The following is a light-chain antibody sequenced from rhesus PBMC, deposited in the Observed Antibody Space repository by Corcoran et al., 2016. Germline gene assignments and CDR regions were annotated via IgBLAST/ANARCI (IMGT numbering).Light chain of an antibody. CDR3: QQYNSRPLT. V-gene: IGKV1-22*01. CDR1: QGISKW. Sequence: DIQMTQSPSSLSASVGDTVTITCRESQGISKWLAWYQQKPGKAPKFLIYKASSLQSGVPARYSGTGSGTVFTLTISTLRPEDFATYYCQQYNSRPLTFGGGTKVELK. CDR2: KAS. J-gene: IGKJ4*01.